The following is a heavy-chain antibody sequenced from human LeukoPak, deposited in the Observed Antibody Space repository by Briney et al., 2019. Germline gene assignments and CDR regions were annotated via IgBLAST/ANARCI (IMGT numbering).Heavy chain of an antibody. CDR2: VSGSAFST. Sequence: GGSLRLSCAASGFTFGSYGMSWVRQGPGKGLEWVSAVSGSAFSTYYADSVKGRFTISRDNSRNTLYLQMNSLRAEDTAVYYCAREEYSSSTGGFDYWGQGTLVTVSS. CDR3: AREEYSSSTGGFDY. J-gene: IGHJ4*02. CDR1: GFTFGSYG. V-gene: IGHV3-23*01. D-gene: IGHD6-6*01.